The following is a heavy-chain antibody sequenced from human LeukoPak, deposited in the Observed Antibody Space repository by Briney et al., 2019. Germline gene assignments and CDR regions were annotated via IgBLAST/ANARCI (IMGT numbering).Heavy chain of an antibody. CDR3: ANDYRSGSFHDF. V-gene: IGHV3-23*01. J-gene: IGHJ4*02. D-gene: IGHD3-10*01. CDR2: ISRRDDYT. CDR1: GFAFSSYA. Sequence: GGSLSLSCAASGFAFSSYAMSWGRQPPGKGLEWVSVISRRDDYTYYADSVKGRFTISRDNSKNTLYLQMNALRAEDTAVYYCANDYRSGSFHDFWGREPWSPSPQ.